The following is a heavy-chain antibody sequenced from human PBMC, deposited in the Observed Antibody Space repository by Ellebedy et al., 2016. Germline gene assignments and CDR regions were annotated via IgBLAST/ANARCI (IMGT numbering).Heavy chain of an antibody. CDR2: IDPDTGHA. CDR1: AYTFSRYA. D-gene: IGHD3-10*01. J-gene: IGHJ4*02. V-gene: IGHV7-4-1*02. CDR3: ARGKVIRGVTPLGF. Sequence: ASVKVSCKASAYTFSRYAMNWVRQAPGQGLVWMGWIDPDTGHAKYAQGFRGRFVFSLDTSVSTAYLQISSLEAEDTAVYYCARGKVIRGVTPLGFWGQGTLVTVSS.